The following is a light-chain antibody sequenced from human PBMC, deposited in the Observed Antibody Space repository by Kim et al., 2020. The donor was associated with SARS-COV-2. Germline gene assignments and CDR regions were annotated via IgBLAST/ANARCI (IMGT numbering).Light chain of an antibody. CDR1: QSVSSY. CDR3: QQRSNWPPWT. V-gene: IGKV3-11*01. Sequence: SPGERATLSCRPSQSVSSYLAWYQQKPGQAPRLLIYDASNRATGIPARFSGSGSGTDFTLTISSLEPEDFAVYYCQQRSNWPPWTFGQGTKVDIK. J-gene: IGKJ1*01. CDR2: DAS.